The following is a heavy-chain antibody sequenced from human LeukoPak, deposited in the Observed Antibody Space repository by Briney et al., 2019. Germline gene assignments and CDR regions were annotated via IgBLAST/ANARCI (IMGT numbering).Heavy chain of an antibody. D-gene: IGHD3-10*01. J-gene: IGHJ4*02. CDR3: TRGPYYGDY. CDR1: GFTFTSYS. V-gene: IGHV3-48*02. Sequence: GGSLRLSCATSGFTFTSYSMNWIRQAPGKGLEWVAYISLRGSPIYYADSVKGRFTISRDNSKKSLYLQLDSLRDEDTAVYYCTRGPYYGDYWGQGTLVIVSS. CDR2: ISLRGSPI.